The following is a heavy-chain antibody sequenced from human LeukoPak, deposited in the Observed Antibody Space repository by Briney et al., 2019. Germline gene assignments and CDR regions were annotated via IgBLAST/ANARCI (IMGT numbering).Heavy chain of an antibody. Sequence: GGSLRLSCAVSGITLSNYGMTWVRQAPGKGLEWVAGISDRGGSTNYADSVKGRFTISRDKPKNTLYLQMNSLRAEDPAVCFCARRGVVIRAVIVVGFHKEAYYFDYWGQGALVTVSS. CDR3: ARRGVVIRAVIVVGFHKEAYYFDY. D-gene: IGHD2-15*01. CDR1: GITLSNYG. J-gene: IGHJ4*02. V-gene: IGHV3-23*01. CDR2: ISDRGGST.